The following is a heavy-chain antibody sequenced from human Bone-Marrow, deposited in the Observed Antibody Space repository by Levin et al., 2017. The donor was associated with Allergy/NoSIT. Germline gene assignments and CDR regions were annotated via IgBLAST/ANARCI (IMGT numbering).Heavy chain of an antibody. CDR3: AKGHLRAHYYDYGMGV. J-gene: IGHJ6*02. Sequence: GGSLRLSCAVSGIRIDDYGMHWVRLLPGKGLEWVSGITSKSGTIGYAETVQGRFTISRDNANNSLYLQMDSLRVEDTALYFCAKGHLRAHYYDYGMGVWGQGTTVTVSS. CDR1: GIRIDDYG. CDR2: ITSKSGTI. V-gene: IGHV3-9*01.